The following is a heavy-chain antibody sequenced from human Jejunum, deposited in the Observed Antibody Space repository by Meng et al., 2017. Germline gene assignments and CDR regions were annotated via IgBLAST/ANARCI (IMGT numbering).Heavy chain of an antibody. CDR2: IKDDGSGE. V-gene: IGHV3-7*01. D-gene: IGHD2-2*03. J-gene: IGHJ4*02. CDR1: GFTFSNHY. CDR3: ARGASLGF. Sequence: GGSLRLSCAASGFTFSNHYMSWVCQAPGKGLEWVANIKDDGSGEYYVDSVKGRFTISRDNAKNSLYLQMNSLRAEDTAMYYCARGASLGFWGQGTLVIVSS.